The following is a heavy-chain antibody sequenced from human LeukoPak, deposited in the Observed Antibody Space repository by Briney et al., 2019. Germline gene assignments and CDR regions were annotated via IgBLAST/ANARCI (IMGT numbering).Heavy chain of an antibody. CDR3: ARIRGYFYGSVPGTYAMDV. J-gene: IGHJ6*02. Sequence: PGGSLRLSCAASGFTFDIYWMMWVRQAPRKGLEWVAHIKEGGGEQYYVDSVKGRFTISRDNAKNSLYLQLNSLTAEDTAVYYCARIRGYFYGSVPGTYAMDVWGQGTTVTVSS. CDR2: IKEGGGEQ. D-gene: IGHD5-18*01. V-gene: IGHV3-7*01. CDR1: GFTFDIYW.